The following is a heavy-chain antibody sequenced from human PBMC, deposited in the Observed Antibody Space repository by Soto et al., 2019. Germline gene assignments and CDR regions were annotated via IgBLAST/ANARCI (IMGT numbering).Heavy chain of an antibody. V-gene: IGHV3-23*01. D-gene: IGHD3-10*01. Sequence: GGSLRLSCAASGFTFSSYAMSWVRQAPGKGLEWVSAISGSGGSTYYADSVKGRFTISRDNSKNTLYLQMNSLRAEDTAVYYCAKPLWFGELLDRNYFDYWGQGTLVTVSS. CDR2: ISGSGGST. J-gene: IGHJ4*02. CDR1: GFTFSSYA. CDR3: AKPLWFGELLDRNYFDY.